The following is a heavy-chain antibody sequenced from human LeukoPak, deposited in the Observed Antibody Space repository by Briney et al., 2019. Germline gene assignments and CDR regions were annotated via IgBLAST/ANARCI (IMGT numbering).Heavy chain of an antibody. V-gene: IGHV3-74*01. J-gene: IGHJ4*02. CDR2: INSDGSTT. Sequence: VGSLRLSCAASRFSLGTDWLNWVRPAPAKGLVWVSRINSDGSTTTYADSVKGRFTISRDNAKNTLYLQMNSLRAEDTAVYYCGGGGYLLDYWGQGTLVTVSS. D-gene: IGHD1-26*01. CDR1: RFSLGTDW. CDR3: GGGGYLLDY.